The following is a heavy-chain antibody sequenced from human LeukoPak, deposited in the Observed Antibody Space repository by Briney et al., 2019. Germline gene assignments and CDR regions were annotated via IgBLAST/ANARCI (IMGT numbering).Heavy chain of an antibody. J-gene: IGHJ5*02. CDR1: GFGFSSYK. V-gene: IGHV3-7*01. CDR2: IKQDGTEK. D-gene: IGHD3-3*01. CDR3: VRDDFWSGYSRYNWFDP. Sequence: PGGSLRLSCAASGFGFSSYKMSWVRQVPGKGLEWVANIKQDGTEKYYVDSVKGRFIISRDNAENSLHLQMSSLRVEDTAVYYCVRDDFWSGYSRYNWFDPWGQGTLVTVSS.